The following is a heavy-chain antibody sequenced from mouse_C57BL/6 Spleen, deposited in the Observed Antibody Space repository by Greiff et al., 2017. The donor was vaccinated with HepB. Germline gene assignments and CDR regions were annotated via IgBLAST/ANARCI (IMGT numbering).Heavy chain of an antibody. D-gene: IGHD2-4*01. V-gene: IGHV7-3*01. CDR3: ARYGDYDCFDY. CDR2: IRNKANGYTT. CDR1: GFTFTDYY. Sequence: EVKLVESGGGLVQPGGSLSLSCAASGFTFTDYYMSWVRQPPGKALEWLGFIRNKANGYTTEYSASVKGRFTISRDNSQSILYLQMNALRAEDSATYYCARYGDYDCFDYWGQGTTLTVSS. J-gene: IGHJ2*01.